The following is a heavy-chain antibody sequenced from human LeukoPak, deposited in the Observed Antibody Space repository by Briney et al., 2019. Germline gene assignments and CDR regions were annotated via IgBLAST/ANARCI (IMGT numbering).Heavy chain of an antibody. CDR3: ARGGGSCDC. V-gene: IGHV3-21*01. CDR1: GFTFNTYT. CDR2: ITGSSSYI. D-gene: IGHD2-15*01. J-gene: IGHJ4*02. Sequence: PGGSLRLSCAASGFTFNTYTMNWVRQAPGKGLEWVSSITGSSSYIYYADSVKGRFTISRDNAKNSLYLQMNSLRAEDTAVYYCARGGGSCDCWGQGTLVTVSS.